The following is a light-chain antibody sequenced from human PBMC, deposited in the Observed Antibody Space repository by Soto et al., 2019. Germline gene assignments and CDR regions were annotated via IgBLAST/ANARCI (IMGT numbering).Light chain of an antibody. V-gene: IGLV2-23*02. CDR2: EVS. Sequence: QSVLTQAASVSGSPGQSITISCTGTSSDVGSYNLVSWYQQHAGKAPKLMIYEVSKRPSGLSNRFSGSKSGNTASLTISGLQAEDEADYYSCSYAGSRTPLIFGTGTKLTVL. CDR1: SSDVGSYNL. J-gene: IGLJ1*01. CDR3: CSYAGSRTPLI.